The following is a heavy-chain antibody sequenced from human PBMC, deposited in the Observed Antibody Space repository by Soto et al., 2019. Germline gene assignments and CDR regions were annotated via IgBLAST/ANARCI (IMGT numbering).Heavy chain of an antibody. CDR2: ISYDGSNK. D-gene: IGHD3-10*01. J-gene: IGHJ3*02. CDR1: GFTFSSYG. CDR3: EKETYGAFDI. Sequence: QVQLVESGGGVVQPGRSLRLSCAASGFTFSSYGMHWVRQAPGKGLEWVAVISYDGSNKYYADSVKGRFTISRDNSKNTLYLQMNSLRAEDTAVYYCEKETYGAFDIWGQGTMVTVSS. V-gene: IGHV3-30*18.